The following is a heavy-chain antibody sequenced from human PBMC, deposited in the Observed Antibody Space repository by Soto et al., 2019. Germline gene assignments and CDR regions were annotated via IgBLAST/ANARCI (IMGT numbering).Heavy chain of an antibody. V-gene: IGHV1-3*01. CDR2: INAGNGNT. CDR3: ARAAYCTSPICYPFGYNMDV. J-gene: IGHJ6*03. D-gene: IGHD2-8*01. CDR1: GYTFTDYA. Sequence: QVQLVQSGAEVKKPGASVKVSCKASGYTFTDYAIHWVRQAPGQRLEWMGWINAGNGNTVYSQKFQGRITITRDTSASIAYVELSTLTSEDTAVFYCARAAYCTSPICYPFGYNMDVWGKGTTVTVSS.